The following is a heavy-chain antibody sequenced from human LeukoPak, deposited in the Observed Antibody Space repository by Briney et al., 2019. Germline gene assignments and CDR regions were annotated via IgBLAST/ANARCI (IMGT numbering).Heavy chain of an antibody. CDR1: GYTYTSYD. Sequence: ASVKVSCKASGYTYTSYDINWVRQATGQGLEWMGWMNPNSGNTGYAQKFQGRVTMTRNTSISTAYMELSSLRSEDTAVYYCARLMPHNDAFDIWGQGTMVTVSS. D-gene: IGHD2-2*01. CDR3: ARLMPHNDAFDI. CDR2: MNPNSGNT. J-gene: IGHJ3*02. V-gene: IGHV1-8*01.